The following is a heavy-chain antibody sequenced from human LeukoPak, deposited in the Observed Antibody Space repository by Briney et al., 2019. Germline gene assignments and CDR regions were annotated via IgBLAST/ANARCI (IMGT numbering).Heavy chain of an antibody. Sequence: PGGSLRLSCAASGFTFSSYAMHCVRQAPGKGLEWVAVISYDGSNKYYADSVKGRFTISRDNSKNTLYLQMNSLRAEDTAVYYCARGAMVRGVINDAFDIWGQGTMVTVSS. V-gene: IGHV3-30-3*01. D-gene: IGHD3-10*01. CDR3: ARGAMVRGVINDAFDI. J-gene: IGHJ3*02. CDR2: ISYDGSNK. CDR1: GFTFSSYA.